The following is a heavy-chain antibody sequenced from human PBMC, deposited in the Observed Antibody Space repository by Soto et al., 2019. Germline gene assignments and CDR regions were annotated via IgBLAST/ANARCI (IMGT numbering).Heavy chain of an antibody. Sequence: ASVKVSCKASGYTFTSYAMHWVRQAPGQRLEWMGWINAGNGNTKYSQKFQGRVTITRDTSASTAYMELSSLRSEDTAVYYCARARNYDFWSGYYPSFDPWGQGTLVTVSS. V-gene: IGHV1-3*01. CDR2: INAGNGNT. J-gene: IGHJ5*02. CDR1: GYTFTSYA. CDR3: ARARNYDFWSGYYPSFDP. D-gene: IGHD3-3*01.